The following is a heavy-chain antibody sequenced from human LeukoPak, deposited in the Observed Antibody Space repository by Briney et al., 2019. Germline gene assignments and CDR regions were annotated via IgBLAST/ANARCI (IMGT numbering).Heavy chain of an antibody. D-gene: IGHD5-18*01. J-gene: IGHJ4*02. CDR2: ISGSSGSTI. CDR3: ARAQHGDSYGFDY. V-gene: IGHV3-48*03. CDR1: GFTFSSYE. Sequence: GGSLRLSCAASGFTFSSYEMNWVRQAPGKGLEWVSYISGSSGSTIHYSDPVKGRFTISRDNSKNTLYLQMNSLRAEDTAVYYCARAQHGDSYGFDYWGQGTLVTVSS.